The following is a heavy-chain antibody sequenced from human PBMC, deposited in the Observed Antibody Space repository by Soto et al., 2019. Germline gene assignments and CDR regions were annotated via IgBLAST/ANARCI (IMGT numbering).Heavy chain of an antibody. J-gene: IGHJ6*02. V-gene: IGHV3-30*18. CDR2: ISYDGSNK. Sequence: QVQLVESGGGVVQPGRSLRLSCAASGFTFSSYGMHWVRQAPGKGLEWVAVISYDGSNKYYADSVKGRFTISRDNSKNTLYLQMNSLRAEDTAVYYCAKDTLLLGSSWYWSTDYYSGMDVWGQGTTVTVSS. D-gene: IGHD6-13*01. CDR1: GFTFSSYG. CDR3: AKDTLLLGSSWYWSTDYYSGMDV.